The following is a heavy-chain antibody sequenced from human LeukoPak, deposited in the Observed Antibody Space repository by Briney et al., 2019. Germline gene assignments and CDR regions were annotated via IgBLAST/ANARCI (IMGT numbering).Heavy chain of an antibody. J-gene: IGHJ4*02. CDR2: IYYSGST. D-gene: IGHD3-10*01. V-gene: IGHV4-31*03. CDR1: GGSISSGGYY. CDR3: ARAESVLWSYFHY. Sequence: TLSLTCTVSGGSISSGGYYWSWIRQHPGKGLEWIGYIYYSGSTYYNPSLKSRVTISVDPSKNQFSLKLSSVTAAATAVYYRARAESVLWSYFHYWGQGTLVTVSS.